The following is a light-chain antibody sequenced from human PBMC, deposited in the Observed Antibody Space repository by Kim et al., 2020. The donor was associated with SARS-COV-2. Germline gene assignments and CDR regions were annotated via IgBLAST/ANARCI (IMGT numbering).Light chain of an antibody. Sequence: ELTQPPSASGTPGQKFIISCSGSSSNIGSFSVSWYQQLPGTAPKVLIYNNTQRPSGVPDRFSGSKSGTSASLAISGLQSEDDADYFCATWDDSLSGWVFGRGTQLTVL. V-gene: IGLV1-44*01. J-gene: IGLJ3*02. CDR2: NNT. CDR3: ATWDDSLSGWV. CDR1: SSNIGSFS.